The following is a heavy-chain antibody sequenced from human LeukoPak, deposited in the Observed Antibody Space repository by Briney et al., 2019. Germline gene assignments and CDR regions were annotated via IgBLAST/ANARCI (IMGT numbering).Heavy chain of an antibody. Sequence: PSQTLSLTCTVSGGSISSGGYYWSWIRQHPGKGLEWIGYIYYSGSTYYNPSLKSRVTMSVDTSKNQFSLKLSSVTAADTAVYYCARDSLAQMGMDYWGRGTLVTVSS. J-gene: IGHJ4*02. CDR3: ARDSLAQMGMDY. D-gene: IGHD5-24*01. V-gene: IGHV4-31*02. CDR1: GGSISSGGYY. CDR2: IYYSGST.